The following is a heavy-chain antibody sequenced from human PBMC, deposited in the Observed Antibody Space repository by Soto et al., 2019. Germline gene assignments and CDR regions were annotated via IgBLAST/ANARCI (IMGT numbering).Heavy chain of an antibody. CDR3: ARGGRGFGEYY. J-gene: IGHJ4*02. V-gene: IGHV4-34*01. CDR2: INHSGST. D-gene: IGHD3-10*01. CDR1: GGSFSGYY. Sequence: QVQLQQWGAGLLKPSETLSLTCAVYGGSFSGYYWSWIRQPPGKGLEWIGEINHSGSTNYNPSLTRRVTIAVDTSKIQFSLKLSAVTAADTAVYYWARGGRGFGEYYWGQGTLVTVSS.